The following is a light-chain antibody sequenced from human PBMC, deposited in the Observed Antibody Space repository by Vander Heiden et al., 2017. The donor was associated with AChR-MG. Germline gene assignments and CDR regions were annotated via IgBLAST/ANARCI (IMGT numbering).Light chain of an antibody. J-gene: IGLJ2*01. V-gene: IGLV2-14*01. Sequence: QSALTQPASVSGSAGQSITVSCTGTSSDVGGYNYVSWYQQHPGKAPKLMIYEFINRPSGVSNRFSGSKSGNTASLTISGLQAEDEADYYCSSYTSSITLVFGGGTKLTVL. CDR2: EFI. CDR3: SSYTSSITLV. CDR1: SSDVGGYNY.